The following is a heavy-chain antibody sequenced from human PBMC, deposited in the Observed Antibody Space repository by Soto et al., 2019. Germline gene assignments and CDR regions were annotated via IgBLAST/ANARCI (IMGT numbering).Heavy chain of an antibody. CDR1: GGSISSYY. CDR3: ARAHYYDSSGYFYNRGFDP. J-gene: IGHJ5*02. Sequence: SETLSLTCTVSGGSISSYYWSWIRQPPGKGLEWIGYIYYSGSTNYNPSLQSRVTISVDTSKNQFSLKLSSVTAADTAVYYWARAHYYDSSGYFYNRGFDPWGQGTMVTVSS. V-gene: IGHV4-59*01. CDR2: IYYSGST. D-gene: IGHD3-22*01.